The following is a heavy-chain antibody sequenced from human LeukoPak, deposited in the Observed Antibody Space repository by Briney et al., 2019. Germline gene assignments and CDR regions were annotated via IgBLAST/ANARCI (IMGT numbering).Heavy chain of an antibody. J-gene: IGHJ4*02. Sequence: VGSLRLSCAASGVTFSSYAMSWVRQAPGKGLEWVSGISGSGGSTYYAGSVKGRFTISRDNSKNTLYLQINSLRAEDTAVYYCAKGGSYTQNDYWGQGTLVTVSS. CDR1: GVTFSSYA. CDR3: AKGGSYTQNDY. D-gene: IGHD1-26*01. V-gene: IGHV3-23*01. CDR2: ISGSGGST.